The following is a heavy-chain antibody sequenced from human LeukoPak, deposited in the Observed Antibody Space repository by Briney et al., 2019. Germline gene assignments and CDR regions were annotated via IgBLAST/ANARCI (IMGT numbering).Heavy chain of an antibody. J-gene: IGHJ4*02. V-gene: IGHV3-23*01. CDR2: ISGSGGST. CDR1: GFTFSSYA. Sequence: GGSLRLSCAASGFTFSSYAMSWVRQAPGKGLEWVSAISGSGGSTYYADSVKGRFTISRDNSKNTLYLQMYSLRAEDTAVYYCASRGGYSYGFDYWGQGTLVTVSS. CDR3: ASRGGYSYGFDY. D-gene: IGHD5-18*01.